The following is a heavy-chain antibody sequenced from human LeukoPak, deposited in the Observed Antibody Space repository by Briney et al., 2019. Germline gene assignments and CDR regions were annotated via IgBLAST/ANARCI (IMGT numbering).Heavy chain of an antibody. Sequence: ASVKVSCKASGGTFSSYAISWVRQAPGRGLEWMGGITPIFGTANYAQKFQGRVTITADESTSTAYMELSSLRSEDTAVYYCARVYDSTRPLAFDIWGQGTMVTVSS. J-gene: IGHJ3*02. CDR2: ITPIFGTA. V-gene: IGHV1-69*13. CDR3: ARVYDSTRPLAFDI. CDR1: GGTFSSYA. D-gene: IGHD2-2*01.